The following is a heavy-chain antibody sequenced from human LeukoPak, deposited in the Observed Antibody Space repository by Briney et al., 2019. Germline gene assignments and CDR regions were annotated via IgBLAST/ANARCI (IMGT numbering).Heavy chain of an antibody. Sequence: KSGESLKISCKGSGYSFTSYWIGWVRQMPGKGLEWMGIIYHGDSHTRYSPSFQGQVTISADKSITTAYLQWSSLKASDTAMYYCARVMTTLTGFDFWGQGTLVTVSS. D-gene: IGHD2/OR15-2a*01. J-gene: IGHJ4*02. CDR3: ARVMTTLTGFDF. CDR2: IYHGDSHT. V-gene: IGHV5-51*01. CDR1: GYSFTSYW.